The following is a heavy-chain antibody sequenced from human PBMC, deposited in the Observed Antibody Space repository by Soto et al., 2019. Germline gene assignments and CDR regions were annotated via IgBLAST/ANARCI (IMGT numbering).Heavy chain of an antibody. Sequence: SETPSLTCTVSGGSISSYYWSWVRQPPGKGLEWIGYIHYSGSTNYNPSLKSRVTISVDTSKNQFSLKVSSVTAADTAVYYCARGNGYYIFWGQGALVTVSS. D-gene: IGHD1-26*01. CDR2: IHYSGST. J-gene: IGHJ4*02. CDR1: GGSISSYY. CDR3: ARGNGYYIF. V-gene: IGHV4-59*01.